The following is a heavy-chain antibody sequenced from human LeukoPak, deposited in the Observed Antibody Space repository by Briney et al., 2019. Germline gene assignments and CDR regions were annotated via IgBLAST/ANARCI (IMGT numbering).Heavy chain of an antibody. CDR3: ARSPRHDSDYYYYYMDV. J-gene: IGHJ6*03. V-gene: IGHV3-66*02. Sequence: FTVGKYCKTLDRQARGNGLKKVSLIFSGGGINYADSVKGRFTISRDNSKNTVFLQMNSLRVEDTAVYYCARSPRHDSDYYYYYMDVWGRGTTVTVSS. CDR1: FTVGKYC. D-gene: IGHD6-6*01. CDR2: IFSGGGI.